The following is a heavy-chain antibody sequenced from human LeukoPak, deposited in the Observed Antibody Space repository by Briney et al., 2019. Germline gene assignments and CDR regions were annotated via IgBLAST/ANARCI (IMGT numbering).Heavy chain of an antibody. CDR2: FDPEDGET. CDR1: GYTLTELS. V-gene: IGHV1-24*01. CDR3: ATTSIAVADFDY. J-gene: IGHJ4*02. Sequence: GASVKVSCKVPGYTLTELSMHWVRQAPGKGLEWMGGFDPEDGETIYAQKFQGRVTMTEDTSTDTAYMELSSLRSEDTAVYYCATTSIAVADFDYWGQGTLVTVSS. D-gene: IGHD6-19*01.